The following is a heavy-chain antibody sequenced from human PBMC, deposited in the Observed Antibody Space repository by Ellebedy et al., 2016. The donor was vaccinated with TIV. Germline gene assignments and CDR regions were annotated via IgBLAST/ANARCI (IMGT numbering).Heavy chain of an antibody. D-gene: IGHD2-2*01. Sequence: MPSETLSLPCNVSGYFISSGHYWGWIRQAPGKGLEWIGSIHHSGSTYYNSSLESRVTISVDTSKNQFSLELSAVTAADTAVYYCADDRSISWYFYWGQGTLVTVSS. V-gene: IGHV4-38-2*02. J-gene: IGHJ4*02. CDR3: ADDRSISWYFY. CDR2: IHHSGST. CDR1: GYFISSGHY.